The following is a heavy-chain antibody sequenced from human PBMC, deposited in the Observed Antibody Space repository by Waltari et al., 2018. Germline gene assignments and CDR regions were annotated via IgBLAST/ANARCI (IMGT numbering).Heavy chain of an antibody. CDR3: ARVRMAGATFDY. CDR1: GGSISSYY. V-gene: IGHV4-59*01. Sequence: QVQLQESGPGLVKPSETLSLTCTVSGGSISSYYCSWIRQPPGKGLEWIGYIYYSGSTNYNPSLKSRVTISVDTSKNQFSLKLSSVTAADTAVYYCARVRMAGATFDYWGQGTLVTVSS. J-gene: IGHJ4*02. CDR2: IYYSGST. D-gene: IGHD1-26*01.